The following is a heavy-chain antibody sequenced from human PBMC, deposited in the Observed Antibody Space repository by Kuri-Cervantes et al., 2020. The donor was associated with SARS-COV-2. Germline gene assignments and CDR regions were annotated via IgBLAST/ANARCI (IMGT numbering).Heavy chain of an antibody. Sequence: GGSLRLSCAASGFTFSSYSMNWVRQAPGKGLEWVSSISSSSSYIYYADSVKGRFTISRDNAKNSLYLQMNSLRAEDTAVNYCARDLGILTGYYSHYYYYYGMDVWGQGTTVTVSS. CDR2: ISSSSSYI. J-gene: IGHJ6*02. CDR1: GFTFSSYS. CDR3: ARDLGILTGYYSHYYYYYGMDV. D-gene: IGHD3-9*01. V-gene: IGHV3-21*01.